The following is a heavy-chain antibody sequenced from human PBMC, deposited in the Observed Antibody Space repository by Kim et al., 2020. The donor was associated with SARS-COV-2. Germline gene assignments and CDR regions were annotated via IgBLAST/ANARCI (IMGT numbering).Heavy chain of an antibody. CDR3: ARPSSYYYGSGPDAFDI. V-gene: IGHV3-53*01. CDR2: IYSGGST. CDR1: GFTVSSNY. D-gene: IGHD3-10*01. Sequence: GGSLRLSCAASGFTVSSNYMSWVRQAPGKGLEWVSVIYSGGSTYYADSVKGRFTISRDNSKNTLYLQMNSLRAEDTAVYYCARPSSYYYGSGPDAFDIWGQGTMVTVSS. J-gene: IGHJ3*02.